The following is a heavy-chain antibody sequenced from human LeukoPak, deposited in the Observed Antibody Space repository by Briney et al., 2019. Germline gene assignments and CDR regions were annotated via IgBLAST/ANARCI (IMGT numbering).Heavy chain of an antibody. CDR2: IRSKAYGGTI. CDR3: TRANDFWSGPSGSRSVWYFDY. J-gene: IGHJ4*02. CDR1: GFTFGDYA. Sequence: GGSLRLSCTASGFTFGDYAMSWVRQAPGKGLEWVGFIRSKAYGGTIEYAASVKGRFTISRDDSKSIAYLQMNSLKTEDTAVYYCTRANDFWSGPSGSRSVWYFDYWGQGTLVTVSS. D-gene: IGHD3-3*01. V-gene: IGHV3-49*04.